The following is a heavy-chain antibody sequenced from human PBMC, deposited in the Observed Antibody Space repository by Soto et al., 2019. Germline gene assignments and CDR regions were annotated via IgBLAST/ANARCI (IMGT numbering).Heavy chain of an antibody. Sequence: SGPMLVNPTQTLRLTCAFSGFSLSASGASVGWIRQPPGKALEWLAHIYWNDDKRYSPSLRSRLTISKDTSKNQVVLTLTNMDPADTGTYYCVHRLDVPGLAFDPWGQGTLVTVSS. D-gene: IGHD3-10*02. CDR3: VHRLDVPGLAFDP. CDR2: IYWNDDK. CDR1: GFSLSASGAS. J-gene: IGHJ5*02. V-gene: IGHV2-5*01.